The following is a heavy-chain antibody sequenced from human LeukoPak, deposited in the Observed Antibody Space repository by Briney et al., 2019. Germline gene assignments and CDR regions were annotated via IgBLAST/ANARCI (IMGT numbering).Heavy chain of an antibody. CDR3: AKPDLIAVAGTRVGRGPDY. V-gene: IGHV3-23*01. D-gene: IGHD6-19*01. Sequence: GGSLRLSCAASGFTFSSYAMSWVRQAPGKGLEWVSAISGSGGSTYHADSVKGRFTISRDNSKNTLYLQMNSLRAEDTAVYYCAKPDLIAVAGTRVGRGPDYWGQGTLVTVSS. CDR2: ISGSGGST. J-gene: IGHJ4*02. CDR1: GFTFSSYA.